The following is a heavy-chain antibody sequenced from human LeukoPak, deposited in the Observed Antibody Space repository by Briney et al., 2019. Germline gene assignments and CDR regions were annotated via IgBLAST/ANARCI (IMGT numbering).Heavy chain of an antibody. V-gene: IGHV3-23*01. CDR3: AKDLDPLSGITHNPIVGPFPVLAY. D-gene: IGHD2-15*01. J-gene: IGHJ4*02. CDR1: EFTFCSYA. Sequence: GGSPRLSCAPSEFTFCSYATSWVRQAPGRGVGWVYIISGSGHNTYYADSVKGQFTISRDNAKNTLHLQMNSLRAEDTAVYFCAKDLDPLSGITHNPIVGPFPVLAYWGQGTLVTVSS. CDR2: ISGSGHNT.